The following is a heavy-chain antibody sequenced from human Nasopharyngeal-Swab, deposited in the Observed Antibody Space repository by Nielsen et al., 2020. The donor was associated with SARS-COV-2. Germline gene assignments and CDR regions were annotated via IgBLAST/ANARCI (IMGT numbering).Heavy chain of an antibody. CDR2: ISGSGGST. Sequence: GESLNISCAASGFTFSTYGMHWVRQAPGKVLEWVSAISGSGGSTYYADSVKGRFTISRDNSKNTLYLQMNSLRAEDTAVYYCAKDRGIVVVIGFDYWGQGTLVTVSS. CDR1: GFTFSTYG. D-gene: IGHD3-22*01. J-gene: IGHJ4*02. CDR3: AKDRGIVVVIGFDY. V-gene: IGHV3-23*01.